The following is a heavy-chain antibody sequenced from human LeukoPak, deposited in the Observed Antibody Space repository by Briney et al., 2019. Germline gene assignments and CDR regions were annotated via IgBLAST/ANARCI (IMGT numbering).Heavy chain of an antibody. V-gene: IGHV3-48*01. Sequence: GGSLRLSCAASGFTFSNYDMNWVRQPPGKGLEWVSYISSSSTTIYYADSVKGRFTISRDNAKDPLYLQMSSLRGEDTAVYYCARGSGRITIFGVPYWGQGTLVTVSS. J-gene: IGHJ4*02. CDR3: ARGSGRITIFGVPY. D-gene: IGHD3-3*01. CDR2: ISSSSTTI. CDR1: GFTFSNYD.